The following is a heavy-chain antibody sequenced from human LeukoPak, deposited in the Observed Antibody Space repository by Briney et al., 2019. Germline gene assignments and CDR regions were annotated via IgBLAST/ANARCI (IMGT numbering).Heavy chain of an antibody. CDR3: ARAAGYCSGGSCGYYFDY. V-gene: IGHV3-74*01. CDR2: INSDGSST. J-gene: IGHJ4*02. Sequence: GGSLRLSCAASGFTFSSYWMHWVRQAPGKGLVWVSHINSDGSSTSYADSVKGRFTISRDNAKNTLYLQMNSLRVEDTAVYYCARAAGYCSGGSCGYYFDYWGQGTLVTVSS. CDR1: GFTFSSYW. D-gene: IGHD2-15*01.